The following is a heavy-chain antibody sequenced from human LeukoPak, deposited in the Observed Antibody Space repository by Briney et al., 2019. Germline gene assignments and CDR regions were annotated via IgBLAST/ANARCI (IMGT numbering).Heavy chain of an antibody. J-gene: IGHJ4*02. Sequence: SETLSLTCTVSGASISSFYWSWIRQPPGKRLEWIGHIYYSGSPNYNPSLKSRVTISVDTSKNQVSLKLSSVTAADTAVYYCARDENRNDGFDYWGQGTLVTVSS. V-gene: IGHV4-59*01. CDR3: ARDENRNDGFDY. D-gene: IGHD1-1*01. CDR1: GASISSFY. CDR2: IYYSGSP.